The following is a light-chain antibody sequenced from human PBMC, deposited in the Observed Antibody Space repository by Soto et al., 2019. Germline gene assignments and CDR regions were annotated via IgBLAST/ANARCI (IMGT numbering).Light chain of an antibody. CDR3: SSYTSSGTLV. CDR2: DVS. Sequence: QSVLTQPASVSGSPGQSITISCTGTSSDVGGYNFVSWYQQYPGKAPKLMIYDVSDRPSGVFNRFSGSKSGNTASLTISGLQAEDEADYYCSSYTSSGTLVFGGGTKLTVL. V-gene: IGLV2-14*03. CDR1: SSDVGGYNF. J-gene: IGLJ2*01.